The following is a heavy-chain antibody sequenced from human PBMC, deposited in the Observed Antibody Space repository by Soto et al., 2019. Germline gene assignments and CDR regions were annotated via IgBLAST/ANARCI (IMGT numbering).Heavy chain of an antibody. D-gene: IGHD3-10*01. V-gene: IGHV3-9*01. Sequence: EVQLVESGGDLVQPGGSLRLSCAASGFTFDDYAMHWVRQVPGKGLEWVSGINWDSDTIAYAASMRGRFTISRDNAKNSLYLQMNSLRPEDTALYYCAKDFHTNMALMDVWGKGTTVTVSS. CDR2: INWDSDTI. J-gene: IGHJ6*03. CDR1: GFTFDDYA. CDR3: AKDFHTNMALMDV.